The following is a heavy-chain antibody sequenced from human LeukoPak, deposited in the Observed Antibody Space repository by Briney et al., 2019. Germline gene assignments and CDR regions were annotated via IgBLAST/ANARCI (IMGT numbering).Heavy chain of an antibody. D-gene: IGHD3-22*01. Sequence: SETLSLTCTVSGGSISSYYWSWIRQPPGKGLEWIGYIYYSGSTNYNPSLKSRVTISVDTSKNQFSLKLSSVTAADTAVYYCARFGYFVRLGDYWGQGTLVTVSS. CDR1: GGSISSYY. CDR2: IYYSGST. CDR3: ARFGYFVRLGDY. V-gene: IGHV4-59*01. J-gene: IGHJ4*02.